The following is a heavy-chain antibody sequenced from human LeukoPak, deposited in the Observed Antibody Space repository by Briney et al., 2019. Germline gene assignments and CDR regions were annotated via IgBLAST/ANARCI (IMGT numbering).Heavy chain of an antibody. V-gene: IGHV4-39*01. Sequence: SETLSLTCTVSGGSISSGDYYWGWIRQPPGKGLEWIGSIYYSGSTYYNPSLKSRVTISVDTSKNQFSLKLSSVTAADTAVYYCARRRILGYFDYWGQGTLVTVSS. D-gene: IGHD2-15*01. CDR3: ARRRILGYFDY. CDR2: IYYSGST. CDR1: GGSISSGDYY. J-gene: IGHJ4*02.